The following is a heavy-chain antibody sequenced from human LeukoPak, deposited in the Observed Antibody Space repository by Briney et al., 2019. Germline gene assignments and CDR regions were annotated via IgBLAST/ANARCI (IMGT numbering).Heavy chain of an antibody. Sequence: QPGGSLRLSCAASGFTFSSYWMSWVRQAPGKGLERVSGIFGSGTSTYYADSVKGRFTISRDNSKNTLYMQMNSLRAEDTAVYYCAKHLIQLWFVESWGQGTLVTVSS. CDR3: AKHLIQLWFVES. CDR2: IFGSGTST. V-gene: IGHV3-23*01. CDR1: GFTFSSYW. D-gene: IGHD5-18*01. J-gene: IGHJ4*02.